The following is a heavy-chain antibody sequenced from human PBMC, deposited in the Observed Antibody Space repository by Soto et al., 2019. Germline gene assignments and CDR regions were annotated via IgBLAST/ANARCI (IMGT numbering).Heavy chain of an antibody. CDR3: ARHTIAVAGVFDY. D-gene: IGHD6-19*01. Sequence: SETLSLTCTVSGGSISSYYWSWIRQPPGKGLEWIGYIYYSGSTNYNPSLKSRVTISVDTSKNQFSLKLSSVTAADTAVYYCARHTIAVAGVFDYWGQGTLVTVSS. CDR1: GGSISSYY. J-gene: IGHJ4*02. V-gene: IGHV4-59*08. CDR2: IYYSGST.